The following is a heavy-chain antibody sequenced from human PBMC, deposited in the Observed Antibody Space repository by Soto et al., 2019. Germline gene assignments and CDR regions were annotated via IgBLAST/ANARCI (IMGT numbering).Heavy chain of an antibody. V-gene: IGHV3-72*01. Sequence: EVPLVESGGGLVQPGGSLRLSCAASGFIFSDYHMDWVRQAPGKGLEWVGRIRRKANSYTTEYAASVKGRFTISRYDSKNSLYLQMNSLTSEYTALYYCSMRGGRSGGSSGMDVLGQGTTVTVSS. CDR1: GFIFSDYH. D-gene: IGHD6-19*01. CDR3: SMRGGRSGGSSGMDV. CDR2: IRRKANSYTT. J-gene: IGHJ6*02.